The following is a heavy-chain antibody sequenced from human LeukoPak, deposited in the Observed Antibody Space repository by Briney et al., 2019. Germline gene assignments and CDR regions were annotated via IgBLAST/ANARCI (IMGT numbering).Heavy chain of an antibody. CDR1: GFTFSSYA. Sequence: GGSLRLSCAASGFTFSSYAMHWVRQAPGKGLEWVAVISYDGSNKYYADSVKGRFTISRDNSKNTLYLQTNSLRAEDTAVYYCAKDAQWLVRPSLYYYHYMDVWGKGTTVTISS. J-gene: IGHJ6*03. CDR2: ISYDGSNK. V-gene: IGHV3-30*04. CDR3: AKDAQWLVRPSLYYYHYMDV. D-gene: IGHD6-19*01.